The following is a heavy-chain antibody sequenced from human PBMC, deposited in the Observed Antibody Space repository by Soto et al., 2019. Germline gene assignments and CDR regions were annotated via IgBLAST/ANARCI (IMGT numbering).Heavy chain of an antibody. CDR3: ARVADSSGYYYFDY. V-gene: IGHV3-11*06. J-gene: IGHJ4*02. D-gene: IGHD3-22*01. CDR2: ISSSSSYT. Sequence: PGGSLRLSCAASGFTFSDYYMSWIRQAPGKGLEWVSYISSSSSYTNYADSVKGRFTISRDNAKNSLYLQMNGLRAEDTAVYYCARVADSSGYYYFDYWGQGTLVTVSS. CDR1: GFTFSDYY.